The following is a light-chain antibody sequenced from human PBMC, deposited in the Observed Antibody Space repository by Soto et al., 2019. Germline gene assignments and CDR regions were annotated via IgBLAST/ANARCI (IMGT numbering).Light chain of an antibody. CDR1: SSDVGGYNY. V-gene: IGLV2-14*01. CDR3: SSYTSSSTPND. CDR2: DVS. J-gene: IGLJ1*01. Sequence: QSALTQPASVSGSPGQSITISCTGTSSDVGGYNYVSWYQQHPGKAPKLMIYDVSNRPSGVSNRFSGSKSGNTASLTISGLQAEDEADYYCSSYTSSSTPNDFGTGTKLPVL.